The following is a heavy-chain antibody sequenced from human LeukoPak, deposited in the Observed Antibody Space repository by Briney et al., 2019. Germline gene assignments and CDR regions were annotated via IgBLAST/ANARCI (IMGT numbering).Heavy chain of an antibody. J-gene: IGHJ4*02. CDR1: GLTFSSYG. CDR2: IRYDGSHK. V-gene: IGHV3-30*02. CDR3: AKEASRGSSFAYTPIEKPYYLDY. Sequence: GGSLRLSCAASGLTFSSYGMHWVRQAPGKGLEWVSFIRYDGSHKYYADSVKGRFTISRDNSKNTLFLQMNSLRAEDTAVYYCAKEASRGSSFAYTPIEKPYYLDYWGQGTLVTVSS. D-gene: IGHD5-18*01.